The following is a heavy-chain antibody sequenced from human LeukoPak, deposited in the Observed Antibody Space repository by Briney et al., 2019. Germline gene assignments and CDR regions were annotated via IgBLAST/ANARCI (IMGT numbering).Heavy chain of an antibody. J-gene: IGHJ4*02. D-gene: IGHD2-2*03. CDR1: GFPLSSYA. CDR3: AKDSGWILFDD. Sequence: GGSLRLSCAASGFPLSSYAMSWVRQGPGKGLEWVAATSSSDSGTYHADSVKGRFTISRDNSKNTLYLQMNSLRDEDTAVYYCAKDSGWILFDDWGQGTLVTVSS. CDR2: TSSSDSGT. V-gene: IGHV3-23*01.